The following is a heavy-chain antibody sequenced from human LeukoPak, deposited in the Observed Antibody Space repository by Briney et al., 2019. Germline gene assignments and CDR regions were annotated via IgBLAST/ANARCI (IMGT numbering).Heavy chain of an antibody. CDR2: IYYDGST. D-gene: IGHD6-13*01. Sequence: SETLSLTCTVSGDSIRSGGSYWSWIRQHPEKGLEWIGYIYYDGSTDYNPSLKSRITISVDTSKNQFSLRLSSVTAADTAVYYCAQENYPSSSWYGYGMDVWGQGTPVTVSS. V-gene: IGHV4-31*03. CDR1: GDSIRSGGSY. J-gene: IGHJ6*02. CDR3: AQENYPSSSWYGYGMDV.